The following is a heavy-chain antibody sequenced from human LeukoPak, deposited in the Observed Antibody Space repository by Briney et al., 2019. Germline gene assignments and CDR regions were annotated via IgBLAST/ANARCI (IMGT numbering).Heavy chain of an antibody. CDR3: TTQRVVTFGGADAFDI. CDR1: GLTFSNAW. CDR2: IKSKTDGGTT. D-gene: IGHD3-16*01. J-gene: IGHJ3*02. Sequence: GGSLRLSCAASGLTFSNAWMSWVRQAPGKGLEWVGRIKSKTDGGTTDYAAPVKGRFTISRDDSKNTLYLQMNSLKTEDTAVYYCTTQRVVTFGGADAFDIWGQGTMVTVSS. V-gene: IGHV3-15*01.